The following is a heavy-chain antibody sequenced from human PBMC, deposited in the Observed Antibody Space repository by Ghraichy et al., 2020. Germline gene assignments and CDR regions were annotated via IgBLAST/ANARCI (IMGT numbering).Heavy chain of an antibody. J-gene: IGHJ6*02. Sequence: GGSLRLTCAASGFPFGEYSMFWVRQAPGKGLEWVSVISGDGNDIYYADSVKGRFTISRDSGKNSVFLEMNSLRTEDTALYYCAKEERKELWSRNYYYSMDVWGQGTTVTVSS. CDR2: ISGDGNDI. CDR1: GFPFGEYS. CDR3: AKEERKELWSRNYYYSMDV. V-gene: IGHV3-43*02. D-gene: IGHD2-21*01.